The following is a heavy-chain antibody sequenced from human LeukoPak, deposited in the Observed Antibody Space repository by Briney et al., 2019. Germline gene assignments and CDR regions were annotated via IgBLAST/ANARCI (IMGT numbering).Heavy chain of an antibody. CDR3: AKTPPGTTIVYYYMDV. CDR1: GFTFTTYA. D-gene: IGHD1-1*01. CDR2: ISGSGGST. Sequence: RPGGSLRLSCVVSGFTFTTYAMSWVRQAPGKGLEWASVISGSGGSTYYADSVKGRFTISRDNSKNTLYLQMNSLRAEDTAVYYCAKTPPGTTIVYYYMDVWGKGTTVTVSS. J-gene: IGHJ6*03. V-gene: IGHV3-23*01.